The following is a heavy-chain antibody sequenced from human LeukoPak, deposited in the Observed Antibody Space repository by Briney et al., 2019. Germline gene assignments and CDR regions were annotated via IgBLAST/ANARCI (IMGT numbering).Heavy chain of an antibody. D-gene: IGHD3-22*01. J-gene: IGHJ6*03. CDR3: ARGRISTMIVGPNYMDV. CDR1: GYTFNSYP. CDR2: ISAYNGNT. V-gene: IGHV1-18*01. Sequence: ASVKVSCKTSGYTFNSYPISWVRQAPGQGLEWMGWISAYNGNTNYAQKLQDRVTMTTDTSTSTAYMELRSLRSDDTAVYYCARGRISTMIVGPNYMDVWGKGTTVTISS.